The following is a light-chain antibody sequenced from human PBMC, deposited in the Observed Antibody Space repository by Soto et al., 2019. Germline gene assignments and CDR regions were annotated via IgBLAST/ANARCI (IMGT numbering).Light chain of an antibody. Sequence: QSALTQPASVSGSPGQSITISCTGTSSDVGAYNRVSWYQQHPGNAPKLMIFEVSDRPSGVSNRFSGSKSGNTASLTISWLQPEDEAEYYFPSFSNRNPWVFRGGTKLTVL. V-gene: IGLV2-14*01. CDR1: SSDVGAYNR. CDR2: EVS. CDR3: PSFSNRNPWV. J-gene: IGLJ3*02.